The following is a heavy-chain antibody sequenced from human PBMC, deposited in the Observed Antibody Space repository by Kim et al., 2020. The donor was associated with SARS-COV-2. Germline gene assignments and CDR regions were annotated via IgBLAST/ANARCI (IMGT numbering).Heavy chain of an antibody. CDR1: GFNFKSYG. CDR2: IWHDGSNQ. V-gene: IGHV3-33*02. CDR3: ARDPLGAYPYLHYGMDV. D-gene: IGHD3-16*01. Sequence: GGSLRLSCGASGFNFKSYGMQWVRQAPGKGLEWVAFIWHDGSNQNYVASVRGRFTISRDNPTNTLFLQMNSLRVEDTAVYYCARDPLGAYPYLHYGMDVWGQGTTVTVSS. J-gene: IGHJ6*02.